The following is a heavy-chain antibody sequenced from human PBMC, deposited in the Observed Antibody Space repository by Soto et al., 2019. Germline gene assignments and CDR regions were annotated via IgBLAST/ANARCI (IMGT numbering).Heavy chain of an antibody. D-gene: IGHD2-15*01. CDR2: IKSKTDGGTT. J-gene: IGHJ4*02. Sequence: PGGSLRLSCAASGFTFSNAWMSWVRQAPGKGLEWVGRIKSKTDGGTTDYAAPVKGRFTISRDDSKNTLYLQMNSLKTEDTAVYYCTTDRRYCSGGSCRDYWGQGTLVTVSS. V-gene: IGHV3-15*01. CDR1: GFTFSNAW. CDR3: TTDRRYCSGGSCRDY.